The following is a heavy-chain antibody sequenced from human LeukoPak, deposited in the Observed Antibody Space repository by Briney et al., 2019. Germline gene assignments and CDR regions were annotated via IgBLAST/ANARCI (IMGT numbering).Heavy chain of an antibody. CDR1: GYTFTSYG. Sequence: VASVKVSCKASGYTFTSYGISWVRQAPGQGLEWMGWISAYNGNTNYAQKLQGRVTMTTDTSTSTAYMELRSLRSDDTAVYYCARDDSDSSSWYSYYYGMDVWGQGTTVTVSS. J-gene: IGHJ6*02. CDR2: ISAYNGNT. D-gene: IGHD6-13*01. V-gene: IGHV1-18*01. CDR3: ARDDSDSSSWYSYYYGMDV.